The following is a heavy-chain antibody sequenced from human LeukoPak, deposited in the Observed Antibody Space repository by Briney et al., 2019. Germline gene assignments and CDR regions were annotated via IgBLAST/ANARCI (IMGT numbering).Heavy chain of an antibody. CDR3: ARHQTSYSSSSYTQD. Sequence: GGSLRLSCAASVFTFSTYAMSWVRQAPGKGLEWVSSISGSGTTTYYADSVKGRFTIYRENSKNTLFLQMYSLAAEDTALYYCARHQTSYSSSSYTQDWGQGTLVTVSS. D-gene: IGHD6-13*01. J-gene: IGHJ4*02. CDR2: ISGSGTTT. V-gene: IGHV3-23*01. CDR1: VFTFSTYA.